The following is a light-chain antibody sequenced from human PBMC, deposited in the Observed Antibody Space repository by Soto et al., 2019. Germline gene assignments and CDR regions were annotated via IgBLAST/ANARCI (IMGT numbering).Light chain of an antibody. V-gene: IGKV1-27*01. CDR1: QDISNY. J-gene: IGKJ1*01. CDR2: AAS. Sequence: DIRMTQSPSSLSASVGDRVTITCRASQDISNYLAWYQQKPGKVPKLLIYAASTLQSGVPCRFSGSGSGTDFTLTISSLQPEDVATYYCQKYNSAPPWTFGQGTKVEIK. CDR3: QKYNSAPPWT.